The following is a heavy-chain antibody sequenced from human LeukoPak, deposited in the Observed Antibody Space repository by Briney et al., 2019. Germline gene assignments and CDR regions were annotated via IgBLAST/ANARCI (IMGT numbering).Heavy chain of an antibody. CDR3: ARPDGRGTQGVLDY. CDR2: IWYDGSNK. V-gene: IGHV3-33*01. J-gene: IGHJ4*02. Sequence: HPGESLKISCAASGFTFSSYGMHWVRQAPGKGLEWVAVIWYDGSNKYYADSVKGRFTISRDNSKNTLYLQMNSLRAEDTAVYYCARPDGRGTQGVLDYWGQGTLVTVSS. D-gene: IGHD1-14*01. CDR1: GFTFSSYG.